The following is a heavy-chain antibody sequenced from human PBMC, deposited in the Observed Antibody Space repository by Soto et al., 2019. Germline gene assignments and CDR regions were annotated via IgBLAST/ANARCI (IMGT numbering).Heavy chain of an antibody. CDR1: GGSFSGYY. Sequence: QVQLQQWGAGLLKPSETLSLTCAVYGGSFSGYYWSWIRQPPGKGLEWSGEINHSGSTNYNPSLKSRVTLSVDTSKDQFSLKLSAVTAAGTAVDYCARRRITMVRGVMHRFDYWGQGTLVTVSS. J-gene: IGHJ4*02. D-gene: IGHD3-10*01. CDR3: ARRRITMVRGVMHRFDY. V-gene: IGHV4-34*01. CDR2: INHSGST.